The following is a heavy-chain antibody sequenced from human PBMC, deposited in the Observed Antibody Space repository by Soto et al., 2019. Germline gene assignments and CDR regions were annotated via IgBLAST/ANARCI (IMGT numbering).Heavy chain of an antibody. CDR3: ARVKSLWFGELPYPAYSYYYGMDV. CDR1: GFTFSSYG. V-gene: IGHV3-33*01. J-gene: IGHJ6*02. D-gene: IGHD3-10*01. Sequence: GGSLRLSCAASGFTFSSYGMHWVRQAPGKGLEWVAVIWYDGSNKYYADSVKGRFTISRDNSKNTLYLQMNSLRAEDTAVYYCARVKSLWFGELPYPAYSYYYGMDVWGQGTTVTVSS. CDR2: IWYDGSNK.